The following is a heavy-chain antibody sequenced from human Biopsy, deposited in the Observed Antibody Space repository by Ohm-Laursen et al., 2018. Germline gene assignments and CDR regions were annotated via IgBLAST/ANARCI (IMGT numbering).Heavy chain of an antibody. CDR3: ARSGWNFEFDS. V-gene: IGHV3-11*01. CDR1: RFTFSDYF. J-gene: IGHJ4*02. D-gene: IGHD6-19*01. Sequence: SPRLSCAASRFTFSDYFMSWIRQAPGKGLEWVSYISSSGITAHYADSVKGRFTISRDNAKNSLYLQMNSLRAEDTAIYYCARSGWNFEFDSWGKGTLVAVSS. CDR2: ISSSGITA.